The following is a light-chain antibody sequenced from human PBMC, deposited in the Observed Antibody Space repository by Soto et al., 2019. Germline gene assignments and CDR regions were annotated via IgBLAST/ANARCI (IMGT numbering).Light chain of an antibody. CDR2: NND. CDR3: AAWDDSLNGPV. J-gene: IGLJ3*02. CDR1: GSNIGSNT. Sequence: QSVLTQPPSASGTPGQRVTISCSGSGSNIGSNTVNWYRQLPGTAPNLLIYNNDQRPSGVPDRFSGSKSGTSASLAISGLQSEDEADYYCAAWDDSLNGPVFGGGTQLTVL. V-gene: IGLV1-44*01.